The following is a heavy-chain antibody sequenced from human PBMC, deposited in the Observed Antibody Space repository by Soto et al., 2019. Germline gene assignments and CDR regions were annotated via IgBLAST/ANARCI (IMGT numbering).Heavy chain of an antibody. Sequence: QVRLVQSGAEVRKPGSSVKVSCKASGDTFDSYTLSWVRQAPGQGLEWMGRIIPSLGITNYALRFQGRVTLTADMSTCTAYMELSRLRSGDTASYFGARDSYYYGSSKGGGYWGPGTLVTVSS. CDR3: ARDSYYYGSSKGGGY. V-gene: IGHV1-69*08. CDR2: IIPSLGIT. CDR1: GDTFDSYT. D-gene: IGHD3-10*01. J-gene: IGHJ4*02.